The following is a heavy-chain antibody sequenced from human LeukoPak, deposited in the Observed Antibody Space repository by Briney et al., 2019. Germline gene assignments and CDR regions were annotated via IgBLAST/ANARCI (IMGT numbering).Heavy chain of an antibody. D-gene: IGHD6-19*01. CDR2: MNAGNGNT. CDR3: ARVAGGGDY. Sequence: GASVKVSCKTAGYTFTKYAMHWVRQAPGQRLEWMGWMNAGNGNTKYSQKFQGRVTMTRDTSTSTVYMELSSLRSEDTAVYYCARVAGGGDYWGQGTLVTVSS. J-gene: IGHJ4*02. V-gene: IGHV1-3*01. CDR1: GYTFTKYA.